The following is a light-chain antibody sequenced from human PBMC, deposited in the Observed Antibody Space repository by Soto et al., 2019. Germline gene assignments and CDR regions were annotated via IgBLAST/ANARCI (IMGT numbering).Light chain of an antibody. J-gene: IGLJ2*01. Sequence: QSVLTQPPSVSAAPGPKVTISCSGSSSNLGNNYVFWYQQLPGTAPKLLIYDNDKRPSGIPDRFSGSKSGTSATLGITGLQPGDEADYYCATWDRSLSVGVFGGGTKLTVL. V-gene: IGLV1-51*01. CDR3: ATWDRSLSVGV. CDR2: DND. CDR1: SSNLGNNY.